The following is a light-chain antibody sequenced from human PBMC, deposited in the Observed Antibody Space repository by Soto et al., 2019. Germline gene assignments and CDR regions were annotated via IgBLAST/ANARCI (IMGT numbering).Light chain of an antibody. V-gene: IGKV2-30*01. CDR1: QSLVYSDGNTY. CDR3: MQGTHWPPT. J-gene: IGKJ1*01. CDR2: NVS. Sequence: VVMTQSPLSLPVTLGQPASISCRSSQSLVYSDGNTYLNWFQQRPGQSPRRLIYNVSNRDYGVPDRFSGSGSGTDFTRKISRGEAEEVGVYSCMQGTHWPPTFGQGAKVDLK.